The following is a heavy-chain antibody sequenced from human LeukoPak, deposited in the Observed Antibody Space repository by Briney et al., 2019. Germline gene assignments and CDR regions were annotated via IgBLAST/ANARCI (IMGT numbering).Heavy chain of an antibody. CDR2: IYHTGST. CDR1: GGSISTNNW. CDR3: ARHYGP. D-gene: IGHD3-16*01. Sequence: SETLSLTCAVSGGSISTNNWWSWVRQPPGKGLEWIGEIYHTGSTYYNPSLKSRVTISVDTSKNQFSLKLNSVTAADTAVYYCARHYGPWGQGTLVTVSS. J-gene: IGHJ5*02. V-gene: IGHV4-4*02.